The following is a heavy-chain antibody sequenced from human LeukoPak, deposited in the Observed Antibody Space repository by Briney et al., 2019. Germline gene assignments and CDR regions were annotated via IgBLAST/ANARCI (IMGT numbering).Heavy chain of an antibody. CDR2: IIPIFGTA. CDR3: ARGQYCSSTSCYGVEGAFDI. CDR1: GGTFSSYA. V-gene: IGHV1-69*05. Sequence: ASVKVSCKASGGTFSSYAISWVRQAPGQGLEWMGWIIPIFGTANSAQKLQGRVTITTDESTSTAYMELSSLRSEDTAVYYCARGQYCSSTSCYGVEGAFDIWGQGTMVTVSS. J-gene: IGHJ3*02. D-gene: IGHD2-2*01.